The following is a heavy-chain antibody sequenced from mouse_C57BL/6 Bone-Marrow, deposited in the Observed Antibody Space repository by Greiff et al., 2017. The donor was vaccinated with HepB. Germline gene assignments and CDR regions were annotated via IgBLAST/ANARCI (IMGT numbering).Heavy chain of an antibody. Sequence: EVQLVESGGGLVQPGGSLKLSCAASGFTFSDYGMAWVRQAPRKGPEWVAFISNLAYSIYYADTVTGRFTISRENAKNTLYLEMSSLRSEDTAMYYCARQGLLWLRPYAMDYWGQGTSVTVSS. D-gene: IGHD2-2*01. CDR1: GFTFSDYG. J-gene: IGHJ4*01. V-gene: IGHV5-15*01. CDR2: ISNLAYSI. CDR3: ARQGLLWLRPYAMDY.